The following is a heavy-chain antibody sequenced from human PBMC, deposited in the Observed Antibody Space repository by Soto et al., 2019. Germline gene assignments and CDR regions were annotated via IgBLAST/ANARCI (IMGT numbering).Heavy chain of an antibody. CDR3: AKETRSRGPFDY. V-gene: IGHV3-23*01. CDR1: GFTYSNYG. CDR2: LSASGANT. Sequence: DVQLLESGGGLVQPGGSLRLSCAASGFTYSNYGMNWVRQAPGKGLEWVSALSASGANTYYAESVKGRFTISRDTSKNTLYMQMNSLRAEDTAVYYCAKETRSRGPFDYWGQGTLVTVSS. J-gene: IGHJ4*02. D-gene: IGHD5-12*01.